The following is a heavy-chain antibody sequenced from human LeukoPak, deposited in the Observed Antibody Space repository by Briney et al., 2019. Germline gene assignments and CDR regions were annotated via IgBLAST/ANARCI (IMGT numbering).Heavy chain of an antibody. CDR1: GFTFSTYD. J-gene: IGHJ5*02. CDR3: ARGTDGYYP. Sequence: GGSLRLSCAASGFTFSTYDMHWVRQPTGKGLEWVAAISTRSDTFYAGSVRGRFTVSRDNGKNSFYLQMTSLRVGDTAVYYCARGTDGYYPWGQGTLVTVSS. CDR2: ISTRSDT. D-gene: IGHD5-24*01. V-gene: IGHV3-13*01.